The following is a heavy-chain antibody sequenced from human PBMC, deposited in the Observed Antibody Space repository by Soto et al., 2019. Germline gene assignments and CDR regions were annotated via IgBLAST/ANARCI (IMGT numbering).Heavy chain of an antibody. Sequence: PGGSLRLSCAASGFTFSSYSMNWVRQAPGKGLEWVSSISSSSYIYYADSVKGRFTISRDNAKNSLYLQMNSLRAEDTAVYYCARDGRGYSYGYVATKDWGQGTLVTVSS. CDR3: ARDGRGYSYGYVATKD. CDR1: GFTFSSYS. D-gene: IGHD5-18*01. J-gene: IGHJ4*02. CDR2: ISSSSYI. V-gene: IGHV3-21*01.